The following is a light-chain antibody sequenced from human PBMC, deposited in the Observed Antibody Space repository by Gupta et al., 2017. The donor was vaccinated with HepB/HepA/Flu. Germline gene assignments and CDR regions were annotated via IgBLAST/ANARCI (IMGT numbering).Light chain of an antibody. V-gene: IGKV1-5*03. CDR1: HSIGTW. Sequence: DIQMTQSPSTLSASVGDRVTITCRASHSIGTWLAWYQQKPGKAPKVLIYRASTLYSGAPSRFSGSGSGTEFTLTISGLQPDDFATYYCQEYTSSRTFGQGTKVEI. J-gene: IGKJ1*01. CDR3: QEYTSSRT. CDR2: RAS.